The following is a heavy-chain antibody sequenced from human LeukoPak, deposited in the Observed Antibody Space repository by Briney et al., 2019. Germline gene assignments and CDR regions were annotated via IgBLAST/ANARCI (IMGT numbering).Heavy chain of an antibody. CDR2: INVYNSNT. J-gene: IGHJ3*02. CDR1: GYTFTSYG. D-gene: IGHD5-24*01. V-gene: IGHV1-18*01. CDR3: AKRMAYAFDI. Sequence: ASVTVSCKPSGYTFTSYGIIWVRQAPGQGLEGLGWINVYNSNTYYAQNVQGRVTMTTDTSTSTVYMELRSLRSDDTAVYYCAKRMAYAFDIWGQGTMVTVSS.